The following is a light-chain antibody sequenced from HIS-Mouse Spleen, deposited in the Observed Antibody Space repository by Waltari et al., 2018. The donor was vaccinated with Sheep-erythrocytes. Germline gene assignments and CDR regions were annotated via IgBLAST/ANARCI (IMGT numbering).Light chain of an antibody. J-gene: IGLJ3*02. Sequence: QSALTQPASVSGSPRQSLTIPCTGTSRDVGSYNLAPGYQQHPGEAPKLMIYEGSKRPSGVSNRFSGSKSGNTASLTISGLQAEDEADYYCCSYAGSSTPWVFGGGTKLTVL. CDR2: EGS. CDR3: CSYAGSSTPWV. CDR1: SRDVGSYNL. V-gene: IGLV2-23*01.